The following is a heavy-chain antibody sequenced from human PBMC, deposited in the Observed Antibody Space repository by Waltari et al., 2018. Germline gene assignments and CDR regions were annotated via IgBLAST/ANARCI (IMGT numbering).Heavy chain of an antibody. D-gene: IGHD1-7*01. CDR1: GGSFSGYY. CDR3: ATSTGTKGYYYYGMDV. Sequence: QVQLQQWGAGLLKPSETLSLTCAVYGGSFSGYYWSWIRQPPGKGLEWIGEINHSGSTNYNPSLKSRVTITADTSTDTAYMELSSLRSEDTAVYYCATSTGTKGYYYYGMDVWGQGTTVTVSS. J-gene: IGHJ6*02. V-gene: IGHV4-34*01. CDR2: INHSGST.